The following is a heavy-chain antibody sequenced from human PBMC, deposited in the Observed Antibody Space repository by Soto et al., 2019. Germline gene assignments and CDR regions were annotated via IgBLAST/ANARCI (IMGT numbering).Heavy chain of an antibody. CDR3: AAGYSSGL. CDR1: GFTFTRSA. V-gene: IGHV1-58*02. J-gene: IGHJ4*02. Sequence: QMQLVQSGPEVKKPGTSVKVSCTASGFTFTRSAMPWARQARGQRLEWRGWIVVGSGNTNYVLKFQERVNITRDMSTSTASMELSSLRSEGTAVYYCAAGYSSGLWGQGTLVTVSS. CDR2: IVVGSGNT. D-gene: IGHD3-22*01.